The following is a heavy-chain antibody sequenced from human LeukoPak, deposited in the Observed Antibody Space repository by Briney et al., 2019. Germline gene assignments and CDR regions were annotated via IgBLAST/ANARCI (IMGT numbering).Heavy chain of an antibody. V-gene: IGHV1-46*01. CDR3: ALYYYDSSGYYPGPFAY. J-gene: IGHJ4*02. CDR1: GYTFTSYY. Sequence: ASVKVSCKASGYTFTSYYMHWVRQAPGQGLEWMGIINPSGGSTSYAQKFQGRVTMTRDTSTSTVYMELSSLRSEDTAVYYCALYYYDSSGYYPGPFAYWGQGTLVTVSS. D-gene: IGHD3-22*01. CDR2: INPSGGST.